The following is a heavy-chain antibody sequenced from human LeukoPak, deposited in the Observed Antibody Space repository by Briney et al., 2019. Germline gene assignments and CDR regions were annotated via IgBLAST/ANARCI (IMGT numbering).Heavy chain of an antibody. D-gene: IGHD2-15*01. CDR2: ISAYNGNT. J-gene: IGHJ4*02. CDR1: GYTFTSYG. Sequence: ASVKVSCKASGYTFTSYGISWVRQAPGQGLEWMGWISAYNGNTNYAQKLQGRVTMTTDTSTSTAYMELRSLRSDDTAVYYCARDAPGCCSGGSCRTKWNYWGQGTPVTVSS. V-gene: IGHV1-18*01. CDR3: ARDAPGCCSGGSCRTKWNY.